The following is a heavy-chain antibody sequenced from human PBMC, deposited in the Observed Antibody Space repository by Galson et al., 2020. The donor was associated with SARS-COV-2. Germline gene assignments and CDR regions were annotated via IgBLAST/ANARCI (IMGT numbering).Heavy chain of an antibody. CDR1: GYSISSGYY. CDR2: IYHSGST. V-gene: IGHV4-38-2*01. D-gene: IGHD3-22*01. J-gene: IGHJ4*02. Sequence: SETLSLTCAVSGYSISSGYYWGWIRQPPGKGLQWIGDIYHSGSTYYNPSLKRRLTISVDTSKNQFSLKLNSVTAADTAVYYCARRRPVFEGSGYNLYHFDYWGQGTLVTVSS. CDR3: ARRRPVFEGSGYNLYHFDY.